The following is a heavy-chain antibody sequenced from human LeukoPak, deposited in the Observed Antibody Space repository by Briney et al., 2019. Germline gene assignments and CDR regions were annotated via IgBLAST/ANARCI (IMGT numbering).Heavy chain of an antibody. CDR2: ISSSSSTI. D-gene: IGHD4-17*01. CDR3: ARDALDYGDYDDAYYYYGMDV. J-gene: IGHJ6*02. V-gene: IGHV3-48*02. Sequence: GGSLRLSCAASGFTFSSYSMNWVRQAPGKGLEWVSYISSSSSTIYYADSVKGRFTISRDNAKNSLYLQVNSLRDEDTAVYYCARDALDYGDYDDAYYYYGMDVWGQGTTVTVSS. CDR1: GFTFSSYS.